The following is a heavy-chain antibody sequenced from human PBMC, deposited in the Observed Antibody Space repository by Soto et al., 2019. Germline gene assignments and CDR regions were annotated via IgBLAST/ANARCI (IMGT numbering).Heavy chain of an antibody. Sequence: QVQLVQSGAEVKKPGSSVKVSCKASGGTFSSYTITWVRQAPGQGLEWMGRIIPILNIANYAQKFQGRVTITADKSTTTAYMELSSLRSEDTAMYYCARDYVPSSGFDYWGQGTLVTVSS. D-gene: IGHD6-19*01. J-gene: IGHJ4*02. CDR2: IIPILNIA. CDR3: ARDYVPSSGFDY. CDR1: GGTFSSYT. V-gene: IGHV1-69*08.